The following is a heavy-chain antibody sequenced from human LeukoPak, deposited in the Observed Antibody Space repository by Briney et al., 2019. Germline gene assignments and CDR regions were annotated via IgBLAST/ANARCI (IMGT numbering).Heavy chain of an antibody. V-gene: IGHV4-38-2*02. CDR2: IYHSGST. J-gene: IGHJ6*03. D-gene: IGHD6-13*01. CDR3: ARASASVGIAAAVSYYYYYMDV. Sequence: PSETLSLTCTVSGYSISSGYYWGWIRQPPGKGLEWIGSIYHSGSTYYNPSLKSRVTISVDTSKNQFSLKLSSVTAADTAVYYCARASASVGIAAAVSYYYYYMDVWGKGTTVTVSS. CDR1: GYSISSGYY.